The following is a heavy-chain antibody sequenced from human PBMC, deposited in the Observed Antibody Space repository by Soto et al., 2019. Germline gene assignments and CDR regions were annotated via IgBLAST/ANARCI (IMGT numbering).Heavy chain of an antibody. CDR1: GFSLTTVGVG. V-gene: IGHV2-5*02. CDR2: IYWDDDK. Sequence: QITLRESGPALVKPTQTLTLTCTFSGFSLTTVGVGVAWIRQPPGKALEWLALIYWDDDKIYSPSHKIRLTVTKDTSKNHVVFTMSNLDPTDTATYYWAHRHVSPAYVDFWGQGTLVTVSS. J-gene: IGHJ4*02. CDR3: AHRHVSPAYVDF.